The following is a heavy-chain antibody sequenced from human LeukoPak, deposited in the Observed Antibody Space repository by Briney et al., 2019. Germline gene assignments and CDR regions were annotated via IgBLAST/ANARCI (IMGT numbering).Heavy chain of an antibody. CDR3: ARDPLRFGELLGYFDY. CDR1: GGTFSNYT. D-gene: IGHD3-10*01. Sequence: GASVKVSCKASGGTFSNYTFTWVRQARGQGLEWMGGIIPLFGAANYAQKFQGRVTMTTDTSTSTAYMELRSLRSDDTAVYYCARDPLRFGELLGYFDYWGQGTLVTVSS. CDR2: IIPLFGAA. J-gene: IGHJ4*02. V-gene: IGHV1-69*05.